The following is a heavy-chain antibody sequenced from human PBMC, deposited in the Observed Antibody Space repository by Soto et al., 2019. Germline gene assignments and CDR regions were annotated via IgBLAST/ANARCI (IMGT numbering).Heavy chain of an antibody. CDR2: ISYDGSNK. Sequence: GGSLRLSCAASGFTFSSYAMHWVRQAPGKGLEWVAVISYDGSNKYYADSVKGRFTISRDNSKNTLYLQMNSLRAEDTAVYYCAWDSSSSNQFDYWGQGTLVTVSS. V-gene: IGHV3-30-3*01. CDR3: AWDSSSSNQFDY. CDR1: GFTFSSYA. D-gene: IGHD6-6*01. J-gene: IGHJ4*02.